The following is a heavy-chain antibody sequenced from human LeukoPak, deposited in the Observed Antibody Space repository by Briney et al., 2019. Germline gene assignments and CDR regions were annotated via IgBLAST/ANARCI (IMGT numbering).Heavy chain of an antibody. D-gene: IGHD1-26*01. J-gene: IGHJ4*02. CDR3: AKSGGYGLIDY. Sequence: SETLSLTCTVSGGSISSSSYYWGWIRQPPGKGLEWIGSIYYSGSTYYNPSLKSRVTISVDTSKNQFSLKLSSVTAADTAMYYCAKSGGYGLIDYWGQGTLVTVSS. V-gene: IGHV4-39*01. CDR2: IYYSGST. CDR1: GGSISSSSYY.